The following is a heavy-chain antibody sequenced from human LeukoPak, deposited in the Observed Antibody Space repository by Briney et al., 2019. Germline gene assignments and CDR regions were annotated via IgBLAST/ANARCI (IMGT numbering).Heavy chain of an antibody. CDR1: GDSVSSNSAA. J-gene: IGHJ4*02. Sequence: SQTLPLTCAISGDSVSSNSAAWNWIRQSPSRGLEWLGRTYYRSKWYNDYAVSVKGRISIDPDTSKNQFFLQLSSVISEDTAVYYCARGIWGFDYWGRGTLVTVSS. CDR3: ARGIWGFDY. CDR2: TYYRSKWYN. D-gene: IGHD7-27*01. V-gene: IGHV6-1*01.